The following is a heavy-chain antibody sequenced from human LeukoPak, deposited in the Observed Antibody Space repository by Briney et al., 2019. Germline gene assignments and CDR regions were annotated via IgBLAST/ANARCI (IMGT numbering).Heavy chain of an antibody. CDR3: ARNSIWFGYGGYFDY. V-gene: IGHV3-23*01. CDR2: ISGSGGST. Sequence: GGSLRLSCAASGFTFSSYAMSWVRQAPGKGLEWVSAISGSGGSTYYADSVKGRFTISRDNSKNTLYLQMNSLRAEDTAVYYCARNSIWFGYGGYFDYWGQGTLVTVSS. CDR1: GFTFSSYA. D-gene: IGHD3-10*01. J-gene: IGHJ4*02.